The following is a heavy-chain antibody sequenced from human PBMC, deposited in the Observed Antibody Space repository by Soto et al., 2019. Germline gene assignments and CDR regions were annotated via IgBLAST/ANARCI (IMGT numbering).Heavy chain of an antibody. J-gene: IGHJ2*01. D-gene: IGHD2-15*01. CDR2: IGPYNGNT. V-gene: IGHV1-18*01. Sequence: QVQLVQSGPEVKKPGASVKVSCQASGYTFSNYGISWVRQAPGQGLEWMGCIGPYNGNTDYAQNCQGRITMTRDTPTNTAYIEQRSQRSDDTALYYCARCYCSIGSCYTWWHFDLWGRGALLTVSS. CDR1: GYTFSNYG. CDR3: ARCYCSIGSCYTWWHFDL.